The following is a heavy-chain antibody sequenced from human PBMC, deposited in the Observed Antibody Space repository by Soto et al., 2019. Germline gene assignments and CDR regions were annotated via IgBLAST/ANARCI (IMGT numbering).Heavy chain of an antibody. CDR2: INHSGSI. CDR1: GGSVGGYY. Sequence: PSETLSLTCAVYGGSVGGYYWSWVRQPPGKGLEWIGEINHSGSITYAPSLKSRVTMSVDTSKNQFSLKLSSVTAADTAVYYCMLGSGWKDFDYWGQGTLVTVSS. V-gene: IGHV4-34*01. D-gene: IGHD3-22*01. J-gene: IGHJ4*02. CDR3: MLGSGWKDFDY.